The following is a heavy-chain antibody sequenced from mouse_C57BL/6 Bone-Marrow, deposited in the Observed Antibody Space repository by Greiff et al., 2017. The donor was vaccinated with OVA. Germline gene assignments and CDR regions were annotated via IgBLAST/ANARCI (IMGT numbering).Heavy chain of an antibody. J-gene: IGHJ3*01. V-gene: IGHV1-53*01. CDR1: GYTFTSYW. CDR2: INPSNGGT. D-gene: IGHD1-1*01. Sequence: QVQLQQPGTELVKPGASVKLSCKASGYTFTSYWMHWVKQRPGQGLEWIGNINPSNGGTNYNEKFKSKATLTVDKSSSTAYMKLSSLTSEDSAVYYCGPFITTVVARERFAYWGQGTLVTVSA. CDR3: GPFITTVVARERFAY.